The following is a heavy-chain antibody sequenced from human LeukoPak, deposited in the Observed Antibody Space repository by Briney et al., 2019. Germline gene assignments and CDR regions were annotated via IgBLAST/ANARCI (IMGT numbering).Heavy chain of an antibody. V-gene: IGHV4-4*07. D-gene: IGHD1-26*01. CDR2: IYTSGST. Sequence: PSETLSLTCTVSGGSISSYYWSWIRQPAGKGLEWIGRIYTSGSTNYNPSLKSRVTMSVDTSKNQFSLKLSSVTAADTAVYYCARDSQVGALGVYYYGMDVWGQGTTVTVSS. CDR3: ARDSQVGALGVYYYGMDV. CDR1: GGSISSYY. J-gene: IGHJ6*02.